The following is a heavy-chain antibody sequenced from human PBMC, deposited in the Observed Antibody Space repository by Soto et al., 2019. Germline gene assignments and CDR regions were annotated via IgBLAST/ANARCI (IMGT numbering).Heavy chain of an antibody. Sequence: GGSLRLSCAASGFTFSSYAMHWVRQAPGKGLEGVALISYDGSNKYYADSVKGRFTILRDNSKNTLYLQMDSLRVQETAVYYCAKKHYNTWPFDYWGQGTLVTVSS. D-gene: IGHD1-20*01. J-gene: IGHJ4*02. V-gene: IGHV3-30-3*02. CDR1: GFTFSSYA. CDR3: AKKHYNTWPFDY. CDR2: ISYDGSNK.